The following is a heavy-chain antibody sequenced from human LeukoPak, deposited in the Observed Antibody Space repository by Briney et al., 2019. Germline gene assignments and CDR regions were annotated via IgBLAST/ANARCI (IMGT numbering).Heavy chain of an antibody. CDR1: GGSFSGYY. J-gene: IGHJ5*02. CDR3: ARGITAVLWFGELLYGQHNWFDP. Sequence: SETLSLTCAVYGGSFSGYYWSWIRQPPGKGLEWIGEINHSGSTNYNPSLKSRVTISVDTSKNQFSLKLSSVTAADTAVYYCARGITAVLWFGELLYGQHNWFDPWGQGTLVTVSS. D-gene: IGHD3-10*01. CDR2: INHSGST. V-gene: IGHV4-34*01.